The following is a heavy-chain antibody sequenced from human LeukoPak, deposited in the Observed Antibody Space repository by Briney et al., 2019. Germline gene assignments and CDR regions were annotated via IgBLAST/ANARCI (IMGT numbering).Heavy chain of an antibody. D-gene: IGHD3-3*01. CDR1: GFTFSSYW. V-gene: IGHV3-7*01. CDR3: ARPENTIFGVVYAFDI. Sequence: GGSLRLSCAASGFTFSSYWMSWVRQAPGKGLEWVANIKQDGSEKYYVDSVKGRFTISRDNAKNSLYLQMNSLRAEDTAVYYCARPENTIFGVVYAFDIWGQGTMVTVSS. CDR2: IKQDGSEK. J-gene: IGHJ3*02.